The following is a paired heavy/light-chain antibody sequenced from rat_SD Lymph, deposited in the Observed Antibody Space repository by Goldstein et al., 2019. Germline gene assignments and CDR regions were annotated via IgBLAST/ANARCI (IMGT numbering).Light chain of an antibody. CDR1: ESVSTR. Sequence: DTVLTQSPALAVSPGERVTISCRASESVSTRMHWYQQKPGQQPKLLIYGASNLESGVPARFSGSGSGTDFTLTIDPVEANDTATYFCQQSWNDPPTFGGGTKLELK. CDR3: QQSWNDPPT. J-gene: IGKJ1*01. CDR2: GAS. V-gene: IGKV3S10*01.
Heavy chain of an antibody. J-gene: IGHJ3*01. CDR1: GFSLSTYGMC. CDR2: IWWNDDK. Sequence: QVTLKESGPGILQPSQTLSLTCSFSGFSLSTYGMCVGWIRQSSGKGLEWLANIWWNDDKYYNPSLKNRLTISKDTSNNQAFLKITNMDTADTATYYCARLYYDGTYYYSYWGQGTLVTVSS. CDR3: ARLYYDGTYYYSY. D-gene: IGHD1-12*02. V-gene: IGHV8-28*01.